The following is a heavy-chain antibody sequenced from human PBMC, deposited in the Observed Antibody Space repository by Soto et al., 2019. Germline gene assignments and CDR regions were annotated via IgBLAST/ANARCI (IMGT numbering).Heavy chain of an antibody. CDR2: ISAYNGNT. CDR3: ASDGAAAGPFDY. V-gene: IGHV1-18*01. D-gene: IGHD6-13*01. CDR1: GYTFTSYG. J-gene: IGHJ4*02. Sequence: QVQLVQSGAEVKKPGASVKVSCKASGYTFTSYGISWVRQAPGQGLEWMGWISAYNGNTNYAQKLQGRVTMTTDTSTSTVFMELRSLRSAGTAVYFCASDGAAAGPFDYWGQGTLITVSS.